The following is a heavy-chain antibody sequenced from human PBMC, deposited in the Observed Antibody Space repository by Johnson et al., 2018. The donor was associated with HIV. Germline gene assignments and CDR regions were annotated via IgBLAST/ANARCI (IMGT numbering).Heavy chain of an antibody. V-gene: IGHV3-72*01. CDR1: GFTFSDYY. Sequence: QVVESGGGLVQPGGSLRLSCVASGFTFSDYYMDWVRQAPGKGLEWVGRIRNKAKSYTTEDAASVKGRFIISRDDSKNSLYLQMNSLKTEDAAVYYCARCYYDSGGYADAFDIWGQGTMVTVSS. J-gene: IGHJ3*02. CDR3: ARCYYDSGGYADAFDI. D-gene: IGHD3-22*01. CDR2: IRNKAKSYTT.